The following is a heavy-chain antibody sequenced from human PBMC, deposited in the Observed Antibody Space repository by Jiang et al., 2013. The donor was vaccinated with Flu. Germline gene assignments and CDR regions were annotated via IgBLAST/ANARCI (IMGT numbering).Heavy chain of an antibody. D-gene: IGHD1-1*01. V-gene: IGHV3-15*01. CDR1: GFTFNNAW. CDR3: TSGTGKSDFDY. Sequence: RLSCATSGFTFNNAWMSWVRQAPGKGLEWVGRIKSKADSATRDYATPVKGRFTTSRDDSKNSLYLQMNSLKTEDTAVYYCTSGTGKSDFDYWGQGILVTVSS. CDR2: IKSKADSATR. J-gene: IGHJ4*02.